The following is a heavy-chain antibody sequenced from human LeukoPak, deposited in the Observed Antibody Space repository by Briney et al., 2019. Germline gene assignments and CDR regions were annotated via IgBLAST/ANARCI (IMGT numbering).Heavy chain of an antibody. CDR1: GGSISSSSYY. CDR2: IYYSGST. D-gene: IGHD5-24*01. CDR3: ALEGQRSYYFDY. Sequence: SETLSLTCTVSGGSISSSSYYWGWLRQPPGKGLEWSGSIYYSGSTYYNPSLKSRVTISVDTSKNQFSLKLSSVTAADTAVHYCALEGQRSYYFDYWGQGTLVTVSS. J-gene: IGHJ4*02. V-gene: IGHV4-39*01.